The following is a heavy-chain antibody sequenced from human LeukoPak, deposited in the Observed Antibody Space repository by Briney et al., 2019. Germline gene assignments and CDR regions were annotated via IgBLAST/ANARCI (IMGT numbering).Heavy chain of an antibody. V-gene: IGHV1-2*02. J-gene: IGHJ4*02. Sequence: ASVKVSCKASGYTFTGYYMHWVRQAPGQGLEWMGWINPNSGGTNYAQKFQGRVTMTRDTSISTAYMELSRLTSDDMAVYYCSRGEVDGPDFDYWGQGTLVTASS. CDR2: INPNSGGT. CDR3: SRGEVDGPDFDY. CDR1: GYTFTGYY. D-gene: IGHD1-26*01.